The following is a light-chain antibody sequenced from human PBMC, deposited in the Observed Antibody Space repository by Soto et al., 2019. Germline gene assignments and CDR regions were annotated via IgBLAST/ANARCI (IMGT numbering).Light chain of an antibody. J-gene: IGKJ5*01. CDR2: DIS. CDR1: QDVTTN. CDR3: QQYNNWPSS. Sequence: EIVMTQSPAILSAFPGEGATLSCRAAQDVTTNFAWYQLRRGQPPRLLIYDISTRATGVPARFSGSGSGTEFTLTISGLQSEDFALYFCQQYNNWPSSFGPGTRLEIK. V-gene: IGKV3-15*01.